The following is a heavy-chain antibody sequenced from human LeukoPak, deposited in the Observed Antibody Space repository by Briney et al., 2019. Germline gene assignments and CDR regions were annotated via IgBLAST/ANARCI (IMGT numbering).Heavy chain of an antibody. D-gene: IGHD1-26*01. CDR2: ISSDGSNT. CDR1: GITFSTSW. Sequence: PGGSLRLSCAASGITFSTSWMHWVRQAPGKGLVWVSRISSDGSNTIYADSVRGRFTISRDNAKNTLYLQMNSLRAEDTAVHYCARDQSIMGPTTVDYWGEGTLVTVSS. CDR3: ARDQSIMGPTTVDY. V-gene: IGHV3-74*01. J-gene: IGHJ4*02.